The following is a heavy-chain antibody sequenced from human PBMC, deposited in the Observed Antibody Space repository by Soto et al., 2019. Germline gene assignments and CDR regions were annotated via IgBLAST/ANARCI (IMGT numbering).Heavy chain of an antibody. J-gene: IGHJ2*01. CDR2: ISGGGDAT. V-gene: IGHV3-23*01. CDR3: ARKVVGSTSRPDYWYCDL. Sequence: EVQLLESGGDSVQPGGSVRLSCAGSGFTFINYAMNWVRQAPGKGLEWVSKISGGGDATFFADSVRGRFTFSRDNSKNTMNLQRDSLGVDDTSVYYCARKVVGSTSRPDYWYCDLWGRCTLVTVSS. D-gene: IGHD2-21*01. CDR1: GFTFINYA.